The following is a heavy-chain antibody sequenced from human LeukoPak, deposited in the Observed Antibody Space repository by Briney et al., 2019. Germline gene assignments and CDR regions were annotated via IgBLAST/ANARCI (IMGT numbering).Heavy chain of an antibody. CDR1: GGSISSYY. CDR3: ARSLRDSSGYLEDAFDI. J-gene: IGHJ3*02. CDR2: IYYSGST. D-gene: IGHD3-22*01. Sequence: SGTLSLTCTVSGGSISSYYWSWIRQPPGKGLEWIGYIYYSGSTNYNPSLKSRVTISVDTSKNQFSLKLSSVTAADTAVYYCARSLRDSSGYLEDAFDIWGQGTMVTVSS. V-gene: IGHV4-59*01.